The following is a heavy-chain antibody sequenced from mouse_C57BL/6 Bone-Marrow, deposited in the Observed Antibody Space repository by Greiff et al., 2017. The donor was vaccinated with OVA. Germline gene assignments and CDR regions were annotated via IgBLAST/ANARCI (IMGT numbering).Heavy chain of an antibody. CDR3: ARGDYGSLYWYFDV. D-gene: IGHD1-1*01. J-gene: IGHJ1*03. CDR2: IDPSDSYT. V-gene: IGHV1-69*01. CDR1: GYTFTSYW. Sequence: QVQLQQPGAELVMPGASVKLSCKASGYTFTSYWMHWVKQRPGQGLEWIGEIDPSDSYTNYNQKFKGKSTLTVDKSSSTAYMQLSSLTSEDSAVYYCARGDYGSLYWYFDVWGTGTTVTVSS.